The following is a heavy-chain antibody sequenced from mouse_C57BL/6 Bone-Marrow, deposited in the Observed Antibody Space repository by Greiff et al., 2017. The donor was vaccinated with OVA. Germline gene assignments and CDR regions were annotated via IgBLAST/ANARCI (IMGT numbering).Heavy chain of an antibody. CDR3: ARGDNYYSNSYWYFDV. CDR2: INPSNGGT. V-gene: IGHV1-53*01. J-gene: IGHJ1*03. CDR1: GYTFTSYW. Sequence: QVQLQQSGTELVKPGASVKLSCKASGYTFTSYWMHWVKQRPGQGLEWIGNINPSNGGTNYNEKFKSKATLTVDKSSSTAYMQLSSLTSEDSAVYYCARGDNYYSNSYWYFDVWGTGTTVTVSS. D-gene: IGHD2-5*01.